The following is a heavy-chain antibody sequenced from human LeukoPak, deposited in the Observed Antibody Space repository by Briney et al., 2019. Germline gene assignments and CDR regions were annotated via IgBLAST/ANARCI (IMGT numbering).Heavy chain of an antibody. CDR2: ISSSGSTI. J-gene: IGHJ4*02. D-gene: IGHD3-22*01. Sequence: GGSLRLSCAASGFTFSDYYMSWIRQAPGKGLEWVSYISSSGSTIYYADSVKGRFTISRDNAKNSLYLQMNSLGAEDTAVYYCAREKYYYDSSGYQDYWGQGTLVTVSS. CDR1: GFTFSDYY. CDR3: AREKYYYDSSGYQDY. V-gene: IGHV3-11*04.